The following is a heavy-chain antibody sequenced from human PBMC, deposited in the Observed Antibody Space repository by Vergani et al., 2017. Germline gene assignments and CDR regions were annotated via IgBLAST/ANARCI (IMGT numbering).Heavy chain of an antibody. V-gene: IGHV1-69*12. CDR1: GGTFSSYA. CDR3: ARDASSGWYGEFDY. CDR2: IIPIFGTA. J-gene: IGHJ4*02. D-gene: IGHD6-19*01. Sequence: QVQLVQSGAEVKKPGSSVKVSCKASGGTFSSYAISWVRQAPGQGLEWMGGIIPIFGTANYAQKFQGRVTITADESTSTAYKELRSLRSDDTAGYYCARDASSGWYGEFDYWGQGTLVTVSS.